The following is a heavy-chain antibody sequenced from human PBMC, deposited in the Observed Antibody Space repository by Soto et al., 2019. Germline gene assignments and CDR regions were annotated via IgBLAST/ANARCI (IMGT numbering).Heavy chain of an antibody. CDR1: GGSISSYY. Sequence: QVQLQESGPGLVKPSETLSLTCTVSGGSISSYYCSWIRQPPGKGLEWIGYIYYSGCTNYNPSLRIRVTISVDTSKNHFSMKLSSVTAADTAVYYCARVDSSGYYLDYCGQGTLVTVS. V-gene: IGHV4-59*01. D-gene: IGHD3-22*01. J-gene: IGHJ4*02. CDR2: IYYSGCT. CDR3: ARVDSSGYYLDY.